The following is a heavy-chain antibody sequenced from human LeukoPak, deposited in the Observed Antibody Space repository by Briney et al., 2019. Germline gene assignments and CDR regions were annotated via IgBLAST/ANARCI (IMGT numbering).Heavy chain of an antibody. J-gene: IGHJ4*02. Sequence: SETLSLTCTVSGGSISSYYWSWIRQPPGKGLEWIGYIYTSGSTNYNPSLKSRVTISVDTSKNQFSLKLSSATAADTAVYYCASLYSSGWYGFDYWGQGTLVTVSS. V-gene: IGHV4-4*09. CDR1: GGSISSYY. CDR3: ASLYSSGWYGFDY. D-gene: IGHD6-19*01. CDR2: IYTSGST.